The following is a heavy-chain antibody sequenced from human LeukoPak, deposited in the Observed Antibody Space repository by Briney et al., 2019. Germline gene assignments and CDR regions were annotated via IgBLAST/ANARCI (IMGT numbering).Heavy chain of an antibody. V-gene: IGHV5-51*01. Sequence: GESLKISCKGSGYNFTTYFIGWVRQMPGKGLEWMGIIYPGDSDTRYSPSFQGQVTISADKSISTAYLQWSSLKASDTAMYYCARLGRRRYYDSSGYRGVDWFDPWGQGTLVTVSS. CDR1: GYNFTTYF. J-gene: IGHJ5*02. D-gene: IGHD3-22*01. CDR2: IYPGDSDT. CDR3: ARLGRRRYYDSSGYRGVDWFDP.